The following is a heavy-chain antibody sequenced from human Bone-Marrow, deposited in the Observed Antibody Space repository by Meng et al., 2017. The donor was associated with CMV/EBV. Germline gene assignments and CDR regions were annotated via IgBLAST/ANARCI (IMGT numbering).Heavy chain of an antibody. J-gene: IGHJ4*01. D-gene: IGHD2-2*01. Sequence: ASVKVSCKASGYTLTSYGISWVRQAPGQGLEWMGWISAYNGNTNYAQKLQGRVTMTTDTSTSTAYMELRSLRSDDSAVYYCASRLYCSSTSCFELEPWGHGNLVTVSS. CDR3: ASRLYCSSTSCFELEP. CDR2: ISAYNGNT. CDR1: GYTLTSYG. V-gene: IGHV1-18*01.